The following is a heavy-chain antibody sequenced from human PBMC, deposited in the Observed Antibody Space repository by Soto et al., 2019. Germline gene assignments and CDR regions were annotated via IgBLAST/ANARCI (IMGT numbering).Heavy chain of an antibody. CDR1: GYTFTSYG. CDR2: ISAYNGNT. Sequence: ASVKVSCKASGYTFTSYGISWVRQAPGQGLEWMGWISAYNGNTNYAQKLQGRVTMTTDTSTSTAYMELRSLRSDDTAVYYCAREDSRGYSGYDNYGMDVWGQGTTVTVSS. J-gene: IGHJ6*02. D-gene: IGHD5-12*01. CDR3: AREDSRGYSGYDNYGMDV. V-gene: IGHV1-18*01.